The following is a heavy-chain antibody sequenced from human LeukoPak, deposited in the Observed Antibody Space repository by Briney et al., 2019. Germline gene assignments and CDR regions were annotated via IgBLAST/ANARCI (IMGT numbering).Heavy chain of an antibody. D-gene: IGHD3-10*01. V-gene: IGHV4-61*01. CDR3: ARSRNYYGSGDY. Sequence: SETLSLTCTVSGSSVSSGSYYWSWIRQPPGKALEWIGYIYYTGSAYYNPSLGGRVTLSVDTSKNQFSVKLSSVTAADTAVYYCARSRNYYGSGDYWGQGTLVTVSS. CDR1: GSSVSSGSYY. CDR2: IYYTGSA. J-gene: IGHJ4*02.